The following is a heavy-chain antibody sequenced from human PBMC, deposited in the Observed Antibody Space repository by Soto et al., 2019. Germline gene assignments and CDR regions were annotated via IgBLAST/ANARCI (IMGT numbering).Heavy chain of an antibody. CDR1: GFTFSSYA. V-gene: IGHV3-23*01. J-gene: IGHJ4*02. CDR3: AKTAGLIMITFGGVIVAFDY. D-gene: IGHD3-16*02. Sequence: GGSLRLSCAASGFTFSSYAMSWVRQAPGKGLDWVSAISGSGGSTYYADSVKGRFTISRDNSKNTLYLEMNSLRAEDTAVYYCAKTAGLIMITFGGVIVAFDYWGQGTLVTVSS. CDR2: ISGSGGST.